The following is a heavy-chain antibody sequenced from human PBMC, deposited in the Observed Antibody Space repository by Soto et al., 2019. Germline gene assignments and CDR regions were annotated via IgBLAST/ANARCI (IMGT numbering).Heavy chain of an antibody. CDR3: AKPHYGILDY. CDR1: GFTFSSYA. D-gene: IGHD3-9*01. CDR2: INEGPGDT. Sequence: VQLLESGGGLVQPGGSLRLSCAASGFTFSSYAMSWVRQAPGKGLEWVSAINEGPGDTFYADSVKGRFSISRDDSKAQLYLTMNSLGAEDTSVYSCAKPHYGILDYWGQGTLVTVSS. V-gene: IGHV3-23*01. J-gene: IGHJ4*02.